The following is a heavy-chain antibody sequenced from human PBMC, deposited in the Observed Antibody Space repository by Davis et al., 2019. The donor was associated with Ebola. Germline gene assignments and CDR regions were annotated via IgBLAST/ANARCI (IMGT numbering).Heavy chain of an antibody. V-gene: IGHV3-30*14. Sequence: GESLKISCAASGFTFSSYAMHWVRQAPGKGLEWVAVISYDGSNKYYADSVKGRFTISRDNSKNTLYLQMNSLRAEDTALYYCAKDGLLWFAEPFGYWGQGTLVTVSA. CDR3: AKDGLLWFAEPFGY. D-gene: IGHD3-10*01. CDR2: ISYDGSNK. J-gene: IGHJ4*02. CDR1: GFTFSSYA.